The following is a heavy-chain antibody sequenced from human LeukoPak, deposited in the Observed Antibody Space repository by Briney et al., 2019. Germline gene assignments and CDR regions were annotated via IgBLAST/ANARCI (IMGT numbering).Heavy chain of an antibody. D-gene: IGHD1-26*01. Sequence: GESLKISCKVSGYSFTSYCIGWVRQMPGKGLEWMGIIYPGDSGPTYSPSFQGQVTISVDKSISTAYLQWSSLHASDTAMYYCGMSGDRVPLQDDVFDVWGQGTMVTVST. V-gene: IGHV5-51*01. CDR3: GMSGDRVPLQDDVFDV. CDR1: GYSFTSYC. J-gene: IGHJ3*01. CDR2: IYPGDSGP.